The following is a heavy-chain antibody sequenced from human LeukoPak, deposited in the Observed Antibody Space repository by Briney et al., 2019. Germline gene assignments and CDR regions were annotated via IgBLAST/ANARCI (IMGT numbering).Heavy chain of an antibody. V-gene: IGHV3-21*01. D-gene: IGHD4-17*01. CDR1: GFTFGSYW. J-gene: IGHJ4*02. Sequence: GGSLRLSCAASGFTFGSYWMNWVRQAPGKGLEWVSSITSSSSYIYYADSVKGRFTISRDNAKTSLYLQMNSVRAEDTAVYYCARTSDDYGDYTYYFDYWGQGTLVTVSS. CDR3: ARTSDDYGDYTYYFDY. CDR2: ITSSSSYI.